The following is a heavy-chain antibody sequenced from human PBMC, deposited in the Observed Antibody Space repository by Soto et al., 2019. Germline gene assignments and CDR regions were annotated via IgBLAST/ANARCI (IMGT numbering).Heavy chain of an antibody. J-gene: IGHJ4*02. CDR2: IYYSGST. D-gene: IGHD3-22*01. CDR1: GGSISSGGYY. Sequence: SETLSLTCTVSGGSISSGGYYWSWIRQHPGKGLEWIGYIYYSGSTYYNPSLKSRVTISVDTSKNQFSLKLSSVTAADTAVYYCARIYYYDSSGYYRYYFDYWGQGTLVTVSS. V-gene: IGHV4-31*03. CDR3: ARIYYYDSSGYYRYYFDY.